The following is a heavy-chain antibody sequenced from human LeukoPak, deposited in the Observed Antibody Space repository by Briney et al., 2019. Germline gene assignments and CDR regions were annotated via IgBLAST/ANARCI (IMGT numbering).Heavy chain of an antibody. Sequence: ASVKVSCKASGGTFSSYAISWVRQAPGQGLEWMGGIIPIFGTANYAQKFQGRVTITADESPSTAYMELSSLRSEDTAVYYCARVGEVVPAALDYWGQGTLVTVSS. CDR1: GGTFSSYA. CDR2: IIPIFGTA. V-gene: IGHV1-69*13. D-gene: IGHD2-2*01. J-gene: IGHJ4*02. CDR3: ARVGEVVPAALDY.